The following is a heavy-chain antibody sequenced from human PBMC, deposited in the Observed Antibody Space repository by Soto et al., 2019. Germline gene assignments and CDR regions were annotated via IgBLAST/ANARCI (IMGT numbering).Heavy chain of an antibody. J-gene: IGHJ3*02. V-gene: IGHV4-4*02. D-gene: IGHD2-15*01. CDR3: AQYCSGGTCYRNRAAFDI. Sequence: SETLSLICAVSSGSINSSNWWSWVRQPPGKGLEWIGEIYHSGSTNYNPSLKSRVTISVDKSKNHFSLRLSSVTAADTAVYYCAQYCSGGTCYRNRAAFDIWGQGTMVTVSS. CDR1: SGSINSSNW. CDR2: IYHSGST.